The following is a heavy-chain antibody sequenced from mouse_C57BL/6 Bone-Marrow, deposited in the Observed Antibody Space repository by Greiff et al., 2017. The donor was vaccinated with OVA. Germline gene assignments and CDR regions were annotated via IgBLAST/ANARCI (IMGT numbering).Heavy chain of an antibody. CDR1: GYTFTDYY. CDR2: INPYNGGT. J-gene: IGHJ2*01. V-gene: IGHV1-19*01. Sequence: EVQLQQSGPVLVKPGASVKMSCKASGYTFTDYYMNWVKQSHGKSLEWIGVINPYNGGTSYNQKFKGKATLTVDKSSSTAYMELNSLTSEDSAVYYCAREAGWLLYFDYWGQGTTLTVSS. CDR3: AREAGWLLYFDY. D-gene: IGHD2-3*01.